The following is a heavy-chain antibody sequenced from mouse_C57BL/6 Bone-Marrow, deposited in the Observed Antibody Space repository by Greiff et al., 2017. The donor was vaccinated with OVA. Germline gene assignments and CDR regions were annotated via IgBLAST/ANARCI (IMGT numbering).Heavy chain of an antibody. CDR2: IRNKANGYTT. V-gene: IGHV7-3*01. CDR3: ARYNGNYWYFDV. CDR1: GFTFTDYY. D-gene: IGHD1-1*01. J-gene: IGHJ1*03. Sequence: EVPLVESGGGLVQPGGSLSLSCAASGFTFTDYYMSWVRQPPGKALEWLGFIRNKANGYTTEYSASVKGRFTISRDNSQSILYLQMNALRAEDSATYYCARYNGNYWYFDVWGTGTTVTVSS.